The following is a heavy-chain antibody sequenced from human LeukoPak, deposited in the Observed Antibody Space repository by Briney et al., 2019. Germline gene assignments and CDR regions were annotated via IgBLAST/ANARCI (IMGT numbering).Heavy chain of an antibody. Sequence: SVKVSSKASGGTFISYAISWVRQAPGQGLEWMGGIIPIFGTANYAQKFQGRVTITADESTSTAYMELSSLRSEDTAVYYCASRMEVRGVLFDYWGQGTLSPSPQ. V-gene: IGHV1-69*01. J-gene: IGHJ4*02. D-gene: IGHD3-10*01. CDR2: IIPIFGTA. CDR3: ASRMEVRGVLFDY. CDR1: GGTFISYA.